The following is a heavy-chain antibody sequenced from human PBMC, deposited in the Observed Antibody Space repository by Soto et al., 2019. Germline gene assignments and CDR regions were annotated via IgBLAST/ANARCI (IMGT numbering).Heavy chain of an antibody. CDR2: ISVYNGNT. V-gene: IGHV1-18*04. Sequence: QVQLVQSGGEVKKPGASVMVSCKASGYAFTSYGISCLRQAPGQALEWMGWISVYNGNTNYAQKFQGRVNMTTDTSTNTVYMELRSLTSDDTAVYYCARDWCSGGTCYLFFDYWGQGTLVTVSS. CDR3: ARDWCSGGTCYLFFDY. D-gene: IGHD2-15*01. CDR1: GYAFTSYG. J-gene: IGHJ4*02.